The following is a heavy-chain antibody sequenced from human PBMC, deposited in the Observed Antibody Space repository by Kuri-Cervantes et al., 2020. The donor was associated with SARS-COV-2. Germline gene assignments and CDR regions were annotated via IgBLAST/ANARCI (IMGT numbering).Heavy chain of an antibody. CDR2: IFATDEK. J-gene: IGHJ6*02. CDR3: ARTLGGREWLLQNSYYYGMDV. CDR1: GFSLSNARMG. D-gene: IGHD3-3*01. Sequence: SGPTLVKPTETLTLTCTVSGFSLSNARMGVSWIRQPPGKALEWLAHIFATDEKSYSTSLKSRLTIPKDTSKSQVVLTMTNMDPVDTATYYCARTLGGREWLLQNSYYYGMDVWGQGTTVTVSS. V-gene: IGHV2-26*01.